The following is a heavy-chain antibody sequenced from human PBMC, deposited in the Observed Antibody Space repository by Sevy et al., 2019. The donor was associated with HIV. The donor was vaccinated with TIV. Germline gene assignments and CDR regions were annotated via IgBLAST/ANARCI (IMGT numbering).Heavy chain of an antibody. D-gene: IGHD4-17*01. Sequence: GGSLRLSCAPSGFTFSSSIVNWVRQAPGKGLEWVSSISGTGSTIYYADSVKGRFTISRDNAKNSLYLQMHSLRDEDTAVYYCARSDYGDYVGWFDPWGQGTLVTVSS. J-gene: IGHJ5*02. V-gene: IGHV3-48*02. CDR1: GFTFSSSI. CDR3: ARSDYGDYVGWFDP. CDR2: ISGTGSTI.